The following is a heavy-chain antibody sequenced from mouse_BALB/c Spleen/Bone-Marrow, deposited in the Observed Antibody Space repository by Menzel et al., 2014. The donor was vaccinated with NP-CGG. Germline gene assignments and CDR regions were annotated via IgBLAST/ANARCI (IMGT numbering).Heavy chain of an antibody. CDR2: IYPGDGDT. J-gene: IGHJ2*01. Sequence: QVQLQQSGPELVKPGASVKISCKASGYAFSSFWMNWVKQRPGQGLEWIGRIYPGDGDTNYNGKFKGKATLTADKSSSTAYMQLSSLTSVDSAVYFCARMGRLRRGDYWGQGTTLTVSS. CDR3: ARMGRLRRGDY. V-gene: IGHV1-82*01. CDR1: GYAFSSFW. D-gene: IGHD2-4*01.